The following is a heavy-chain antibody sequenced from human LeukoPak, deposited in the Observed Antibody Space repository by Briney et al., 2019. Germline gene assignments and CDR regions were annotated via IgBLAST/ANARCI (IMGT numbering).Heavy chain of an antibody. CDR1: GYSFTSYW. CDR3: ARPTYQLLYPGYFDY. V-gene: IGHV5-51*01. J-gene: IGHJ4*02. D-gene: IGHD2-2*02. Sequence: GESLKISCKGSGYSFTSYWIGWVRQMPGKGLEWMGIIYPGDSDTRYSPSFQGQVTISADKSISTAYPQWSSLKASDTAMYYCARPTYQLLYPGYFDYWGQGTLVTVSS. CDR2: IYPGDSDT.